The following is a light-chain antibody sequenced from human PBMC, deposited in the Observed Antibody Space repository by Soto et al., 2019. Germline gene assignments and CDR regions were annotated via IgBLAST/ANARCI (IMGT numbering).Light chain of an antibody. CDR2: EGT. Sequence: QSALTQPASVSGSPGQSITISCTGTSSDVGSYNLVSWYQQHPGKAPKLMIYEGTKRPSGVSNRFSGSKSGNTASLTISGLQAEDEAVYYSCSYAGFSTFVVFGGGTKLTVL. V-gene: IGLV2-23*03. J-gene: IGLJ2*01. CDR1: SSDVGSYNL. CDR3: CSYAGFSTFVV.